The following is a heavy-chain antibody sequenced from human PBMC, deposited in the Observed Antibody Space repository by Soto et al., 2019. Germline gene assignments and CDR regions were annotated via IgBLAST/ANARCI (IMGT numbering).Heavy chain of an antibody. CDR1: GGTFSSYT. J-gene: IGHJ6*03. D-gene: IGHD3-9*01. CDR2: IIPILGIA. Sequence: ASVKVSCKASGGTFSSYTISWVRQAPGQGLEWMGRIIPILGIANYAQKFQGRVTITADKSTSTAYMELSSLRSEDTAVYYCARAPGVEFDSRYYYYYMDVWGKGTTVTVSS. V-gene: IGHV1-69*02. CDR3: ARAPGVEFDSRYYYYYMDV.